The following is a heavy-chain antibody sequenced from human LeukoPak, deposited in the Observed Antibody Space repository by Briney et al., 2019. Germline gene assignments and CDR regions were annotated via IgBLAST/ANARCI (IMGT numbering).Heavy chain of an antibody. V-gene: IGHV3-23*01. D-gene: IGHD3-3*01. CDR2: ISGSGGST. CDR1: GFTFDDYG. CDR3: AKSFWSGYYYFDY. Sequence: AGGSLRLSCAASGFTFDDYGMSWVRQAPGKGLEWVSAISGSGGSTYYADSVKGRFTISRDNSKNTLYLQMNSLRAEDTAVYYCAKSFWSGYYYFDYWGQGTLVTVSS. J-gene: IGHJ4*02.